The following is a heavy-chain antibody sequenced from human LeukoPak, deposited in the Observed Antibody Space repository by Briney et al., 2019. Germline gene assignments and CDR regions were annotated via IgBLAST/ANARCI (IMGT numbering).Heavy chain of an antibody. CDR3: AKDAGYSSGWYGNWFDP. D-gene: IGHD6-19*01. CDR2: ISGRGGST. J-gene: IGHJ5*02. Sequence: GGSLRLSCAASGFTFSSYAMSWVRQAPGKGLEWVSAISGRGGSTYYADSVKGRFTISRHNSKNTLYLKMNSLRAEDTAVYYCAKDAGYSSGWYGNWFDPWGQGTLVTVSS. CDR1: GFTFSSYA. V-gene: IGHV3-23*01.